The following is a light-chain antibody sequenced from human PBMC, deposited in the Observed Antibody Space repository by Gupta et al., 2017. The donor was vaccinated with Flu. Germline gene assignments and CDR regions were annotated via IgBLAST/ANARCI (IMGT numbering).Light chain of an antibody. J-gene: IGKJ1*01. CDR2: KAS. CDR3: QQYNTYSRE. CDR1: QNINIW. Sequence: DIQMTQSPSTLSASVGDRVTITCRASQNINIWLAWYQQKPGKAPKLLIYKASTLQSGVPPRFSGSGSGTDFTLTITTLQADDFATYYCQQYNTYSREFGQGTKVEIK. V-gene: IGKV1-5*03.